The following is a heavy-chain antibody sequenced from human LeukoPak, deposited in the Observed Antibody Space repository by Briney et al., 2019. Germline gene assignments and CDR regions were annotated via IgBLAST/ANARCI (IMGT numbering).Heavy chain of an antibody. CDR1: GFTFNNYW. V-gene: IGHV3-74*01. CDR2: INSDGSTT. Sequence: GGSLRLSCAASGFTFNNYWMHWVRQAPGKGLVWVSRINSDGSTTTYADSVKGRFTISRDNAENTLYLQMNGLRAEDTAVYYCARTSRSGSYWRDFDYWGQGTLVTVSS. D-gene: IGHD3-22*01. J-gene: IGHJ4*02. CDR3: ARTSRSGSYWRDFDY.